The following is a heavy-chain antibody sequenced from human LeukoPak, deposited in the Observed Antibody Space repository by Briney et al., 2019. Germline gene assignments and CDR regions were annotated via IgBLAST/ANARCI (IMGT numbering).Heavy chain of an antibody. V-gene: IGHV4-39*07. CDR1: GGSISSSSYY. J-gene: IGHJ4*02. CDR3: GRIHRDSGSPTWFY. Sequence: SETLSLTCTVSGGSISSSSYYWGWIRQPPGKGLEWIGSIYYSGSTYYNPSLKSRVTISVDTSKNQFSLKLSSVTAADPAVYYWGRIHRDSGSPTWFYWGQGTLVTVSS. D-gene: IGHD3-10*01. CDR2: IYYSGST.